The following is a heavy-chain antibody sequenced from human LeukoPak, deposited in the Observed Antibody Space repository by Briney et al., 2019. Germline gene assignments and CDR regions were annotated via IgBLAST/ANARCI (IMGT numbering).Heavy chain of an antibody. Sequence: SVKVSCKASGGTFSSYAISWVRQAPGQGLEWMGGIIPIFGTANYAQKFQGRVTITADESTSTAYMELSSLRSEDTAVYYCARDIFGELGGYWYFDLWGRGTLVTVSS. CDR2: IIPIFGTA. CDR3: ARDIFGELGGYWYFDL. V-gene: IGHV1-69*13. D-gene: IGHD3-10*02. J-gene: IGHJ2*01. CDR1: GGTFSSYA.